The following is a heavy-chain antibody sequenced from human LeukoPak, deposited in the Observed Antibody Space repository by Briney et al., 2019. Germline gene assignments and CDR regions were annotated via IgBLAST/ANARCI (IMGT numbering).Heavy chain of an antibody. CDR1: GGSVSSNNYY. D-gene: IGHD3-9*01. J-gene: IGHJ3*02. V-gene: IGHV4-39*01. CDR3: ARGFLTGYYSTPNGFDI. CDR2: IYYSGST. Sequence: SETLSLTCTVSGGSVSSNNYYWGWIRQPPGKGLEWIGSIYYSGSTYYNSSLKSRVTISVDTSKNQFSLKLSSVTAADTAVYYCARGFLTGYYSTPNGFDIWGQGTMVTVSS.